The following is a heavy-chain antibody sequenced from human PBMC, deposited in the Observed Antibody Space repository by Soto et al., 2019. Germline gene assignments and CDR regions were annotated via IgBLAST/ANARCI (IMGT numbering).Heavy chain of an antibody. CDR3: ARQQDSMYYDSPVGMDV. CDR1: GGTSSSYA. J-gene: IGHJ6*02. V-gene: IGHV1-69*13. CDR2: IIPIFGTA. D-gene: IGHD3-3*01. Sequence: SVKVSCKASGGTSSSYAISWVRQAPGQGLEWMGGIIPIFGTANYAQKFQGRVTITADESTSTAYMELSSLRSEDTAVYYCARQQDSMYYDSPVGMDVWGQGTTVTVS.